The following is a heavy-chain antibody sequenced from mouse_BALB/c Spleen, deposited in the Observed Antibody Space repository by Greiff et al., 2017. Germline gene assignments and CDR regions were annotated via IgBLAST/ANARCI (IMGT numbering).Heavy chain of an antibody. V-gene: IGHV1-54*01. CDR2: INPGSGGT. CDR3: ARDYGDY. J-gene: IGHJ2*01. CDR1: GYAFTNYL. Sequence: VHLVESGAELVRPGTSVKVSCKASGYAFTNYLIEWVKQRPGQGLEWIGVINPGSGGTNYNEKFKGKATLTADKSSSTAYMQLSSLTSDDSAVYFCARDYGDYWGQGTTLTVSS.